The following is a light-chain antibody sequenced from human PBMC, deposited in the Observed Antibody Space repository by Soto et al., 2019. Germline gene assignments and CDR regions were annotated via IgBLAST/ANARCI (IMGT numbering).Light chain of an antibody. CDR1: ERVSSTF. V-gene: IGKV3-20*01. CDR2: GAS. J-gene: IGKJ4*01. CDR3: QQHGSSPRT. Sequence: EIVLTQSPGTLSLSPGERATLSCRASERVSSTFLAWYQQKPGQAPRLLIYGASSRAPGIPDRFSAIGSGTAFTLTIRRLEPEDFAVYYCQQHGSSPRTFGGGTKVEI.